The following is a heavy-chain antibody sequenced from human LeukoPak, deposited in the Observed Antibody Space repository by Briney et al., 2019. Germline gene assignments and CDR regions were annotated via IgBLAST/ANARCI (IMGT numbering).Heavy chain of an antibody. CDR2: ISGSGGST. V-gene: IGHV3-23*01. CDR1: GFTFSSYA. D-gene: IGHD2-2*01. CDR3: AKGREIIVVVPADY. J-gene: IGHJ4*02. Sequence: PGGSLRLSCAASGFTFSSYAMSWVRQAPGKGLEWVSAISGSGGSTYYADSVKGRFTVSRDNSKNTLYLQMNSLRAEDTAVYYCAKGREIIVVVPADYWGQGTLVTVSS.